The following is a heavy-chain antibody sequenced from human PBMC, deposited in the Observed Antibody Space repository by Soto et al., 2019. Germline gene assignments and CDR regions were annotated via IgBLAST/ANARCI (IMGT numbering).Heavy chain of an antibody. V-gene: IGHV3-48*02. CDR3: ARDLSWGSNWYYYMDV. D-gene: IGHD7-27*01. J-gene: IGHJ6*03. CDR2: NSSSSTNI. Sequence: EVQLVESGGGLVQPGGSLRLSCAASGFTISGNAMNWVRQAPGRGLEWVSYNSSSSTNIHYADSVRGRFTISRDNAKNSLYLKMTGVRDEDTAVYRCARDLSWGSNWYYYMDVWGKGTTVTVSS. CDR1: GFTISGNA.